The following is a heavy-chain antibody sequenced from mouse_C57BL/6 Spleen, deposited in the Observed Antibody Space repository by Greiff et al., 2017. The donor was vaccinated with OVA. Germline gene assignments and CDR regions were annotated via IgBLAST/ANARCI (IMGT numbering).Heavy chain of an antibody. CDR2: ISSGGSYT. CDR3: ASSMRVYFDY. D-gene: IGHD2-3*01. J-gene: IGHJ2*01. Sequence: EVKLMESGGDLVKPGGSLKLSCAASGFTFSSYGMSWVRQTPDKRLEWVATISSGGSYTYYPDSVKGRFTISRDNAKNTLYLQMSSLKSEDTAMYYCASSMRVYFDYWGQGTTLTVSS. CDR1: GFTFSSYG. V-gene: IGHV5-6*01.